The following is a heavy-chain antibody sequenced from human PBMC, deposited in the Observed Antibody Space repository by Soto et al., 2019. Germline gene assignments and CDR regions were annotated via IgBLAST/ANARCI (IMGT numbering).Heavy chain of an antibody. D-gene: IGHD6-19*01. Sequence: SVKVSCKASGGTFSSYAISWVRQAPGQGLEWMGGIIPIFGTANYAQKFQGRVTITEDESTDTAYMELSSLRSEDTAVYYCATAGYSSGRAFDIWGQGTMVTVSS. CDR1: GGTFSSYA. CDR3: ATAGYSSGRAFDI. V-gene: IGHV1-69*13. J-gene: IGHJ3*02. CDR2: IIPIFGTA.